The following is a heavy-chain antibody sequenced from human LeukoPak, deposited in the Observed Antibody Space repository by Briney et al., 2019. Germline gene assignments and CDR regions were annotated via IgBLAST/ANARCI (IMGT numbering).Heavy chain of an antibody. CDR3: ARVQRAVAVLDY. Sequence: ASVKVTCKASGYTFTGYYMHWVRQAPGQGLEWMGWINPNSGGTNYAQKFQGRVTMTRDTSISTAYMELSRLRSDDTAVYYCARVQRAVAVLDYWGQGTLVTVSS. CDR1: GYTFTGYY. J-gene: IGHJ4*02. CDR2: INPNSGGT. D-gene: IGHD6-19*01. V-gene: IGHV1-2*02.